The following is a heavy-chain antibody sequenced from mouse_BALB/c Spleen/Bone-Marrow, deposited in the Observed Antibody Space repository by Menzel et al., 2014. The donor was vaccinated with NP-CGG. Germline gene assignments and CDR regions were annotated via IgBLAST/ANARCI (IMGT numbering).Heavy chain of an antibody. CDR1: GYTFXNYP. CDR3: ARGFLGYFDY. J-gene: IGHJ2*01. Sequence: VQLHQSGPELVRPGASVKISCKGSGYTFXNYPMHWVKQSHAKSLEWIGVISIYSGNTNYNQNFKGKAKMTVDKSTSTVYMELARLTPEDSAIYHSARGFLGYFDYWGQGTTLTVSS. CDR2: ISIYSGNT. V-gene: IGHV1S137*01.